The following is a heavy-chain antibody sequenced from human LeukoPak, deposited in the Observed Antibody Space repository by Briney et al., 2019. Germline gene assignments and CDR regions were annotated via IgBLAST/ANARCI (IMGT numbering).Heavy chain of an antibody. CDR1: GGTFNSNA. Sequence: SVKVSCKASGGTFNSNAISWVRQAPGQGLEWMGGIIPMFRTPDYAQNFQGRVTITTDESTSTVYMELRSLRSEDTAIYYCARGITRNTEAWFDAWGQGTLVTVSS. V-gene: IGHV1-69*05. CDR2: IIPMFRTP. D-gene: IGHD1-7*01. J-gene: IGHJ5*02. CDR3: ARGITRNTEAWFDA.